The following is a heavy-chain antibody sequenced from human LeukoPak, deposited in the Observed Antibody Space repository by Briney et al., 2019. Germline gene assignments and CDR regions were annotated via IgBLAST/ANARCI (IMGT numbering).Heavy chain of an antibody. CDR3: ASYGDYGSFDY. CDR2: ISSSSSTI. Sequence: GGSLRLSCAASGFTFSSYSMNWVRQAPGKGLGRVSYISSSSSTIYYADSVKGRFTISRDNAKNSLYLQMNSLRAEDTAVYYCASYGDYGSFDYWGQGTLVTVSS. CDR1: GFTFSSYS. V-gene: IGHV3-48*04. J-gene: IGHJ4*02. D-gene: IGHD4-17*01.